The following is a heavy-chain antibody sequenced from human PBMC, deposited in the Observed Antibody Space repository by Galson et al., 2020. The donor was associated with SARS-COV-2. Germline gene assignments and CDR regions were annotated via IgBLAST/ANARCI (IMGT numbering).Heavy chain of an antibody. CDR2: IYYSGST. Sequence: SETLSLTCTVSGGSISSSSYYWGWIRQPPGKGLEWIGSIYYSGSTYYNPSLKSRVTISVDTSKNQFSLKLSSVTAADTAVYYCARMTQTTIFGVVTSPGWFDPWGQGTLVTVSS. CDR3: ARMTQTTIFGVVTSPGWFDP. J-gene: IGHJ5*02. V-gene: IGHV4-39*07. CDR1: GGSISSSSYY. D-gene: IGHD3-3*01.